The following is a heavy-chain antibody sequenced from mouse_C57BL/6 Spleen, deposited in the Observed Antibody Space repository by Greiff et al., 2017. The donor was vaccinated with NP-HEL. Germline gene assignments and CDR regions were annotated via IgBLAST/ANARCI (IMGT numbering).Heavy chain of an antibody. V-gene: IGHV1-18*01. Sequence: EVQLQQSGPELVKPGASEKIPCKASGYTFTDYNMDWVKQSHGKSLEWIGDINPNNGGTIYNQKFKGKATLTVDKSSSTAYMELRSLTSEDTAVYYCARNYGSSSFYWYFDVWGTGTTVTVSS. J-gene: IGHJ1*03. CDR1: GYTFTDYN. CDR3: ARNYGSSSFYWYFDV. CDR2: INPNNGGT. D-gene: IGHD1-1*01.